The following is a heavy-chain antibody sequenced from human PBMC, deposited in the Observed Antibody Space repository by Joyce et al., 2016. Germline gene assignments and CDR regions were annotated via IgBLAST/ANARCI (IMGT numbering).Heavy chain of an antibody. J-gene: IGHJ3*02. CDR1: GYTFSSNG. D-gene: IGHD2-15*01. CDR2: SSTYYETT. CDR3: ARSASDAFDI. V-gene: IGHV1-18*01. Sequence: QVQLVQSGAEVKKPGASVKVSCKASGYTFSSNGISGVRQAPGQGLEWMGRSSTYYETTNYAQKFQGRVTMTTDTSTSTAFMELRSLRYDDTAVYYCARSASDAFDIWGQGTLLTVSS.